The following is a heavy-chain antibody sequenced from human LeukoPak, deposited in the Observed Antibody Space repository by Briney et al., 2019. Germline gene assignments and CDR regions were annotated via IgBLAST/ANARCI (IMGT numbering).Heavy chain of an antibody. Sequence: GGSLRLSCAASGFTFSTYSMNWVRQAPGKGLEWVSSISSSSSYIYYADSVKGRFTISRDNAKNSLYLQMNSLRAEDTAVYYCARLKGRDFDYWGQGTLVTVSS. CDR3: ARLKGRDFDY. CDR1: GFTFSTYS. J-gene: IGHJ4*02. D-gene: IGHD3-10*01. V-gene: IGHV3-21*01. CDR2: ISSSSSYI.